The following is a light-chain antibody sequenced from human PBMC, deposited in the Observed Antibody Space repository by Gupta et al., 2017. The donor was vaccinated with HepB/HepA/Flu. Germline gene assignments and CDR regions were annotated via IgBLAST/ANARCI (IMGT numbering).Light chain of an antibody. CDR1: SSNIGAGYE. V-gene: IGLV1-40*01. J-gene: IGLJ2*01. CDR3: QSYDNSLSGVI. Sequence: QSVLMQPPSVSGAPGQRVTISCTGSSSNIGAGYELHWYQQLPGAAPKLLIFNHNNRPSGVPDRFSASTSGTSASLAITGLQAEDEADYFCQSYDNSLSGVIFGGGTKLTVL. CDR2: NHN.